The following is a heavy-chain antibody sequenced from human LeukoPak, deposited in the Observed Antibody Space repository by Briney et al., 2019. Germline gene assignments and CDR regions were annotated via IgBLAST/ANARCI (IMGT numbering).Heavy chain of an antibody. V-gene: IGHV4-39*07. CDR3: ARLALSIVATIDYYYYMDV. Sequence: SETLSLTCTVSGGSISSSIYYWGWIRQPPGKGLEWIGSIYYGGSTYYKPSLKSRVTISVDTSKNQFSLKLSSVTAADTAVYYCARLALSIVATIDYYYYMDVWGKGTTVTISS. CDR1: GGSISSSIYY. J-gene: IGHJ6*03. D-gene: IGHD5-12*01. CDR2: IYYGGST.